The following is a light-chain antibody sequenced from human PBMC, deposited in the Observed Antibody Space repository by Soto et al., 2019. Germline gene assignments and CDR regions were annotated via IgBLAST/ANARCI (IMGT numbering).Light chain of an antibody. J-gene: IGLJ1*01. V-gene: IGLV1-44*01. CDR1: SSNIGSNT. Sequence: QSVLTQPPSASGAPGQRVTISCSGSSSNIGSNTVNWFQQLPGTAPKLLIYSNNQRPSGVPDRSSGSKSGTSASLAISGLQSEDEADYYCAAWDASLNGPVFGTGTKVTVL. CDR3: AAWDASLNGPV. CDR2: SNN.